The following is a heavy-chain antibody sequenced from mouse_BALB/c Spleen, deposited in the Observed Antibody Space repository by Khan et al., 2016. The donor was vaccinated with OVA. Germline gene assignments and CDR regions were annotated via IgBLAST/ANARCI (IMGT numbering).Heavy chain of an antibody. CDR3: ARKYYYDYDPFPY. V-gene: IGHV3-2*02. CDR1: GYSITSEYA. J-gene: IGHJ3*01. D-gene: IGHD2-4*01. CDR2: INYSGNT. Sequence: EVQLVESGPGLVKPSQSLSLTCTVTGYSITSEYAWNWIRQFPGNKLEWMGYINYSGNTRFNPSLKSRTSITRDTSKNQFFLQLTSVTTEDKATYYRARKYYYDYDPFPYWGRGTLVTVSA.